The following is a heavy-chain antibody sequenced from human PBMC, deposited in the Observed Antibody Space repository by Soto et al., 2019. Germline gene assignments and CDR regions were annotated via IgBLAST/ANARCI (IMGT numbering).Heavy chain of an antibody. D-gene: IGHD1-1*01. CDR1: GGSISSYY. J-gene: IGHJ6*02. Sequence: PSETLSVPCTVSGGSISSYYWSWIRQPPGKGLEWIGYIYYSGSTNYNPSLKSRVTISVDTSKNQFSLKLSSVTAADMAVYYCARDDRQVEGDYYYGMDVWGQGTTVTVSS. V-gene: IGHV4-59*01. CDR3: ARDDRQVEGDYYYGMDV. CDR2: IYYSGST.